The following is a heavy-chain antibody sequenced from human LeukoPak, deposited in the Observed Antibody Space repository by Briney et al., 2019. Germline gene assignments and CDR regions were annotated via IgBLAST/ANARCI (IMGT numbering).Heavy chain of an antibody. V-gene: IGHV3-21*01. CDR1: GFTFSTYR. CDR2: ISSSSSYI. J-gene: IGHJ4*02. Sequence: PGGSLRLSCVGTGFTFSTYRMNWVRQAPGKGLEWVSSISSSSSYIYYADSVKGRITISRDNAKNSLYLQMNSLRVEDTAVYYCARDKDVYFDYWGQGPLVTVSS. CDR3: ARDKDVYFDY.